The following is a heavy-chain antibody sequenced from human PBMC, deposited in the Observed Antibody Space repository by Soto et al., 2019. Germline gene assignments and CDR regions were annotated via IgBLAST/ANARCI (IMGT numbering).Heavy chain of an antibody. Sequence: GASVKVSCKASGGTFSYYAIHWVRQAPGQGLEWMGGIIPIFNTTNYAQNFQGRVTLTADESTSTAYMELSGLRSEDTAVFYCARTVSQLLLDAFDFWGQGTLVTVSS. CDR1: GGTFSYYA. CDR3: ARTVSQLLLDAFDF. J-gene: IGHJ3*01. CDR2: IIPIFNTT. D-gene: IGHD2-2*01. V-gene: IGHV1-69*13.